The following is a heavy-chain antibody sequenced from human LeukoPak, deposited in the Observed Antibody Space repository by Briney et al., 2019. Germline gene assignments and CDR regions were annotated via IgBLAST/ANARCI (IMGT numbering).Heavy chain of an antibody. D-gene: IGHD2-2*01. CDR2: IIPIFGIA. CDR3: ARENCSSTSCYQGRYYYYGMDV. J-gene: IGHJ6*02. V-gene: IGHV1-69*04. Sequence: GASVKVSCKASGGTLSSYAISWVRQAPGQGLEWMGRIIPIFGIANYAQKFQGRVTITADKSTSTAYMELSSLRSEDTAVYYCARENCSSTSCYQGRYYYYGMDVWGQGTTVTVSS. CDR1: GGTLSSYA.